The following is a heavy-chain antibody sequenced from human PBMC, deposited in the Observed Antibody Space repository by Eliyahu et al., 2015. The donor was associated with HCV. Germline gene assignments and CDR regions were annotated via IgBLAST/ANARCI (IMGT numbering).Heavy chain of an antibody. Sequence: QVQLVESGGGVVLPGRSLRVSCAASGFTFSNYAMHWVRQAPGKGLEWVAVIFYDGSNIYYADSVKGRFTISRDNSKNTLYLQMNSLRAEDTAVYYCARISYGSSYFFDYWGQGTLVTVSS. CDR2: IFYDGSNI. CDR1: GFTFSNYA. J-gene: IGHJ4*02. D-gene: IGHD5-18*01. V-gene: IGHV3-33*01. CDR3: ARISYGSSYFFDY.